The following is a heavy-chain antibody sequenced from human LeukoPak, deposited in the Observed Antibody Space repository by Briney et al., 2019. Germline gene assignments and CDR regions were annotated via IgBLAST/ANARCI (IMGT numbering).Heavy chain of an antibody. CDR3: ARARETVPAAMLDY. CDR2: INHSGST. Sequence: SETLSLTCAVYGGSFSGYYWSWIRQPPGKGLEWIGEINHSGSTNYNPSLKSRVTISVDTSKNQFSLKLSSVTAADTAVYYCARARETVPAAMLDYWGRGTLVTVSS. CDR1: GGSFSGYY. J-gene: IGHJ4*02. V-gene: IGHV4-34*01. D-gene: IGHD2-2*01.